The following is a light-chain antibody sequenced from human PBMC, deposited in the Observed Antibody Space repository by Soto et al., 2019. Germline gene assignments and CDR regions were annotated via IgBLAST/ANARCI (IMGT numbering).Light chain of an antibody. CDR2: DAS. CDR3: QQRSNC. Sequence: EILLTQSPSTLSLSPGERATLSCRASQSVSSYLAWYQQKPGQAPRLLIYDASNRATGIPARFSGSGSGTDFTLTISRLEPEHFAVYYCQQRSNCFGQGTRLEIK. V-gene: IGKV3-11*01. CDR1: QSVSSY. J-gene: IGKJ5*01.